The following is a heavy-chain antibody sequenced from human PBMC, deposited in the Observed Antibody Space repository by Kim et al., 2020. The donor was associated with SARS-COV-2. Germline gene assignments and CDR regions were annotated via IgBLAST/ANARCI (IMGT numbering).Heavy chain of an antibody. D-gene: IGHD3-22*01. J-gene: IGHJ4*02. CDR2: INPNSGGT. V-gene: IGHV1-2*02. CDR1: GYTFTGYY. CDR3: AREARDNYYDSRTHFDY. Sequence: ASVKVSCKASGYTFTGYYMHWVRQAPGQGLEWMGWINPNSGGTNYAQKFQGRVTMTRDTSISTAYMELSRLRSDDTAVYYCAREARDNYYDSRTHFDYWGQGTLVTVSS.